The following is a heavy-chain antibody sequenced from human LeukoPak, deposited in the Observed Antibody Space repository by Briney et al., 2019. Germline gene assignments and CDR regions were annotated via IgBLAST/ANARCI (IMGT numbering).Heavy chain of an antibody. CDR1: GFTFSSYS. V-gene: IGHV3-21*01. CDR3: ARDSVWRGPPIAVAGTDF. J-gene: IGHJ4*02. Sequence: GGSLRLSCAASGFTFSSYSINWVRQAPGKGLEWVSSISPSSTYVYYADSMKGRFTISRDNAKNSLYLQMNSLRAEDTAVYHCARDSVWRGPPIAVAGTDFWGRGTLVTVSS. D-gene: IGHD6-19*01. CDR2: ISPSSTYV.